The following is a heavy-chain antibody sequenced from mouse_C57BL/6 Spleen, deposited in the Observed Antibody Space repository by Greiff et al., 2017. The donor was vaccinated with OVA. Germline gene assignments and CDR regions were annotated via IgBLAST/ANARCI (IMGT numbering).Heavy chain of an antibody. CDR2: IYPGSGST. CDR1: GYTFTSYW. CDR3: ARSGAGTGGDYFDY. V-gene: IGHV1-55*01. Sequence: VQLQQSGAELVKPGASVKMSCKASGYTFTSYWITWVKQRPGQGLEWIGDIYPGSGSTNYNEKFKSKATLTVDTSSSTAYMQLSSLTSEDSAVYYCARSGAGTGGDYFDYWGQGTTLTVSS. J-gene: IGHJ2*01. D-gene: IGHD3-3*01.